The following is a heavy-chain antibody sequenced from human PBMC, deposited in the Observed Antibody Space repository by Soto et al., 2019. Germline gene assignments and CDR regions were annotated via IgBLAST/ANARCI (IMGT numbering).Heavy chain of an antibody. CDR1: GFTFSSYW. CDR3: AGRSGNYLNY. D-gene: IGHD1-26*01. CDR2: INTDGSGT. V-gene: IGHV3-74*01. J-gene: IGHJ4*02. Sequence: VQLVESGGGLVQPGGSLRLSCAASGFTFSSYWMHWVRQAPGKGLEWVSRINTDGSGTTYADSVQGRFTISRDNAKYTLYLQMNSLRAEDTAVYYCAGRSGNYLNYWGQGTLVAVSS.